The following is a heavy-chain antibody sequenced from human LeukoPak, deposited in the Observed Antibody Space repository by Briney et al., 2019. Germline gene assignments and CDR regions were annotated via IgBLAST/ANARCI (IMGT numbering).Heavy chain of an antibody. CDR2: IYPGDSDT. D-gene: IGHD6-19*01. Sequence: GESLKFSCTGSGYSFTSYWIGWVRQMPGKGLEWMGIIYPGDSDTRYSPSFQGQVTISADKSISSAYLQWSSLKASDTAMYYCARHSGGPQGGWYFGGQGTLVTVSS. CDR3: ARHSGGPQGGWYF. V-gene: IGHV5-51*01. J-gene: IGHJ4*02. CDR1: GYSFTSYW.